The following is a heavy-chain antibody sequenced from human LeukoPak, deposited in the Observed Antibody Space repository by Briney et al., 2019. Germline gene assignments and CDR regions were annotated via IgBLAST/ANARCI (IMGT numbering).Heavy chain of an antibody. D-gene: IGHD3-22*01. V-gene: IGHV3-23*01. CDR1: GFTVSSNY. Sequence: PGGSLRLSCAASGFTVSSNYMSWVRQAPGKGLEWVSAISGSGGSTYYADSVKGRFTISRDNSKNTLYLQMNSLRAEDTAVYYCARHTYYYDSSGYYYPSFDYWGQGTLVTVSS. CDR3: ARHTYYYDSSGYYYPSFDY. CDR2: ISGSGGST. J-gene: IGHJ4*02.